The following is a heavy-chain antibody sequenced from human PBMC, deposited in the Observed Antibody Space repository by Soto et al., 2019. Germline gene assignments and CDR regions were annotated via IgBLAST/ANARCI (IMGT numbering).Heavy chain of an antibody. J-gene: IGHJ4*02. D-gene: IGHD5-12*01. CDR2: IYWDDDK. CDR1: GFSLSTSGVG. CDR3: AHRDIVATGRWYYFDY. Sequence: QITLKESGPTLVKPTQTLTLTCTFSGFSLSTSGVGVGWIRQPPGKALEWLALIYWDDDKRYSPSLKSRLTITKDTSKNQVVLTMTNMDPVDTATYYCAHRDIVATGRWYYFDYWGQGTLVTVSS. V-gene: IGHV2-5*02.